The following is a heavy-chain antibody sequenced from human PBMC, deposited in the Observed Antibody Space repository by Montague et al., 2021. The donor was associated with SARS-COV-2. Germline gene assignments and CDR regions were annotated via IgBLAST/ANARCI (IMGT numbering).Heavy chain of an antibody. D-gene: IGHD3-3*01. CDR1: GFTFSSYE. CDR2: ISSSGSTI. CDR3: ARDPGFWSGYYDY. Sequence: SLSLSWSASGFTFSSYEMNWVRQAPGKGLEWVSYISSSGSTIYYADSVKGRFTISRDNAKNSLYLQMNSLRAEDTAVYYCARDPGFWSGYYDYWGQGTLVTVSS. V-gene: IGHV3-48*03. J-gene: IGHJ4*02.